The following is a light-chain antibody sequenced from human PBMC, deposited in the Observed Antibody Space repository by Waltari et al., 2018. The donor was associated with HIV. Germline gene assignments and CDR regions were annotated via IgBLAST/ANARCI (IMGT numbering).Light chain of an antibody. J-gene: IGLJ2*01. Sequence: QSVLTQPPSVSAAPGQRVTISCTGSSPTIGAGSDVHWYQQLPGTAPKILIYGNSNRPSGVPDRFSGSKSGTSASLAITGLQAEDEADYYCQSYDSSLSGCVFGGGTKLTVL. CDR1: SPTIGAGSD. CDR2: GNS. V-gene: IGLV1-40*01. CDR3: QSYDSSLSGCV.